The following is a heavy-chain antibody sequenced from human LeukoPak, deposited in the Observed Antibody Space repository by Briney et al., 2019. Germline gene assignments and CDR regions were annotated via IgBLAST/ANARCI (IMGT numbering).Heavy chain of an antibody. V-gene: IGHV3-30*03. CDR3: ARDKYGGNSNAFDI. J-gene: IGHJ3*02. D-gene: IGHD4-23*01. CDR1: GFTFSSYG. Sequence: PGRSLRLSCAGSGFTFSSYGMHWVRQAPGKGLEWVAGMSSDGGNKYYADSVKGRFTISRDNSKNTLYLQMNSLRAEDTAVYYCARDKYGGNSNAFDIWGQGTLVTVSS. CDR2: MSSDGGNK.